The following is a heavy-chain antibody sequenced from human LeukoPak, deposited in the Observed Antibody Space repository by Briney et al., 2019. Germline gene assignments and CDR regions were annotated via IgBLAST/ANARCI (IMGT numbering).Heavy chain of an antibody. J-gene: IGHJ4*02. V-gene: IGHV3-23*01. CDR3: AKGLMNDSSALEY. CDR2: ISGSGGNT. Sequence: GGSLRLSCAASGFTFSNYAMTWVRQAPGKGLEWVSAISGSGGNTYYADSVRGRFTISRDNSKNTLYLQMNSLRAEDTAVYYCAKGLMNDSSALEYWGEGTLVTVSS. D-gene: IGHD6-6*01. CDR1: GFTFSNYA.